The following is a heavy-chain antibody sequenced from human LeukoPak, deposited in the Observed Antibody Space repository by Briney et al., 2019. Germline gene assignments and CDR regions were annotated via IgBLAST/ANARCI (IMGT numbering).Heavy chain of an antibody. CDR3: ARGGWELLHVVDY. V-gene: IGHV3-23*01. J-gene: IGHJ4*02. D-gene: IGHD1-26*01. CDR1: GFTFKNYA. CDR2: ISGSGGNT. Sequence: PGGSLRLSCAASGFTFKNYAMNWVRQAPGKGLEWVSTISGSGGNTYYADSVKGRFTISIDNSKNTLYLQMNSLRAEDTAVYYCARGGWELLHVVDYWGQGTLVTVSS.